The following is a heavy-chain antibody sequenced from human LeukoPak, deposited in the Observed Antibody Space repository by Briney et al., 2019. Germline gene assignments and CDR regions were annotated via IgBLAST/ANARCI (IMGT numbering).Heavy chain of an antibody. Sequence: SETLSLTCTVSGGSISSSSYYWGWIRQPPGKGLEWIGSIYYSGSTYYHPSLKSRVTISVDTSKNQFSLKLSSVTAADTAVYYCARHSDVVVIFGFDPWGQGTLVTVSS. CDR3: ARHSDVVVIFGFDP. J-gene: IGHJ5*02. CDR1: GGSISSSSYY. CDR2: IYYSGST. V-gene: IGHV4-39*01. D-gene: IGHD3-22*01.